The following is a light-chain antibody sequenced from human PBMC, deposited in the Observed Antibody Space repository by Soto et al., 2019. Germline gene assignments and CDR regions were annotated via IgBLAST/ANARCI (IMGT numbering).Light chain of an antibody. CDR2: EVS. Sequence: QSVLTQPASVSGSPGQSITISCTGTSSDIGRYNYVSWYQQHPGKAPKLIIYEVSNRPSGVSTRFSASKSGNTASLTISGLKAEDEADYYCTSYTSSSLVFGGGTKLTVL. CDR3: TSYTSSSLV. J-gene: IGLJ2*01. V-gene: IGLV2-14*01. CDR1: SSDIGRYNY.